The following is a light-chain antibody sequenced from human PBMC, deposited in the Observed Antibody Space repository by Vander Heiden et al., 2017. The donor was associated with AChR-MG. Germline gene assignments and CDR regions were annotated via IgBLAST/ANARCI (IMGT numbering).Light chain of an antibody. Sequence: DIVMTQSPDSLAVSLGERATINCKSGQSVLSSSNNKNYLAWYQQKPGQPPKLLIYWASTRESGVPDRFSGSGSETDFTLTISSLQAEDVAVYYCQQYDSTPFTFGHGTKVDIK. V-gene: IGKV4-1*01. J-gene: IGKJ3*01. CDR2: WAS. CDR1: QSVLSSSNNKNY. CDR3: QQYDSTPFT.